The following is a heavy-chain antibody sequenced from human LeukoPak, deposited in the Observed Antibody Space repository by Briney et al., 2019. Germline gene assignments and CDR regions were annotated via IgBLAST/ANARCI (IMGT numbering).Heavy chain of an antibody. CDR2: ISYDGSNK. CDR3: ARAYSSGWYCFDY. V-gene: IGHV3-30*04. CDR1: GFTLSSYA. J-gene: IGHJ4*02. Sequence: PWGSLRLSCAASGFTLSSYAMHWVRQAPGRGLEWVAVISYDGSNKYYADSVKGRFTISRDNSKNTLYLQMNSLRAEDTAVYYCARAYSSGWYCFDYWGQGTLVTVSS. D-gene: IGHD6-19*01.